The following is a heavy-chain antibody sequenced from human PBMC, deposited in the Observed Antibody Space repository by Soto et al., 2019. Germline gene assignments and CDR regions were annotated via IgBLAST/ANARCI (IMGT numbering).Heavy chain of an antibody. CDR2: ISAYNGDT. V-gene: IGHV1-18*04. CDR3: ARDPPFSGILRGTPLMDV. Sequence: QVQLVQSEAEVRKPGASVKVSCKASGYSFTTHGISWVRRAPGHGLEWMGWISAYNGDTHYVQRFQGRITMTTDTSTSTAYMELRSLTSDDTALYYCARDPPFSGILRGTPLMDVWGQGTTVTVSS. D-gene: IGHD4-17*01. CDR1: GYSFTTHG. J-gene: IGHJ6*02.